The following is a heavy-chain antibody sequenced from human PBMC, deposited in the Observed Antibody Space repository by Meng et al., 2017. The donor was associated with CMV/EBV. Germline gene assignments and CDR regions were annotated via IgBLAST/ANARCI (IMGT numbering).Heavy chain of an antibody. Sequence: GESLKISCAASGFTFSSYSMNWVRQATGKGLEWVSSISSSSSYIYYADSVKGRFTISRDNAKNSLYLQMNSLRAEDTAVYYCARGTNKGWELLYYFDYWGQGTLVTVSS. CDR1: GFTFSSYS. J-gene: IGHJ4*02. V-gene: IGHV3-21*01. CDR3: ARGTNKGWELLYYFDY. CDR2: ISSSSSYI. D-gene: IGHD1-26*01.